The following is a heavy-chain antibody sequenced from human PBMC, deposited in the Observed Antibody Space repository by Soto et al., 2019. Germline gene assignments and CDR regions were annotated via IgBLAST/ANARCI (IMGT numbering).Heavy chain of an antibody. CDR3: TRGYSGYDYYYYGMDV. Sequence: EVQLVKSGGGLVQPGGSLKLSCAASGFTFSGSAMHWVRQASGKGLEWVGRIRSKANSYATAYAASVKGRFTISRDDSKNTAYLQMNSLKTEDTAVYYCTRGYSGYDYYYYGMDVWGQGTTVTVSS. V-gene: IGHV3-73*02. CDR2: IRSKANSYAT. D-gene: IGHD5-12*01. CDR1: GFTFSGSA. J-gene: IGHJ6*02.